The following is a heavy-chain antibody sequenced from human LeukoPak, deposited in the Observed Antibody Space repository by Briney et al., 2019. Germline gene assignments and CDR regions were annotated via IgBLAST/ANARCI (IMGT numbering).Heavy chain of an antibody. J-gene: IGHJ3*02. CDR3: ARSGNYYVSGRSAFDI. V-gene: IGHV3-64*02. CDR2: VTSNGDTT. Sequence: GGSLRLSCAASGFTFSSYAMHWVRQAPGKGPEYVSGVTSNGDTTYYADSVRVRFTIFRDNFKNTLYLQMGSLRAEDMAVYYCARSGNYYVSGRSAFDIWGQGTMVTVYS. CDR1: GFTFSSYA. D-gene: IGHD3-10*01.